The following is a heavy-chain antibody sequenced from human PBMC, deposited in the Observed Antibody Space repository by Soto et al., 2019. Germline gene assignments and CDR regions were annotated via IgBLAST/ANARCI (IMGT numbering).Heavy chain of an antibody. V-gene: IGHV3-66*01. J-gene: IGHJ3*02. Sequence: EVHLVESGGGLVQPGGSLRLSCTASGFIVSDTYMNWVRQAPGKGLEWVSVISNRGDTHYADSVRGRFSRSRDIADNTLHLQMNNLRVEDTAVYYCAREPRYCRGGSCSITGDAFDIWGQGTMVTVSS. CDR1: GFIVSDTY. CDR2: ISNRGDT. D-gene: IGHD2-15*01. CDR3: AREPRYCRGGSCSITGDAFDI.